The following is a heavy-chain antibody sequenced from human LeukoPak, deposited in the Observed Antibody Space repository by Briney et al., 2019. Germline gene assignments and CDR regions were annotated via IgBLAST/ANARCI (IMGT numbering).Heavy chain of an antibody. J-gene: IGHJ6*02. V-gene: IGHV3-23*01. Sequence: PGGSLRLSCAASGFTFSSYAMSWVRQAPGKGLEWVSAISGSGGSTYYADSVKGRFTISRDNSKNTLYLQMNSLRAEDTAVYYCAKEAQSRDSSSWYEGYYYYYYGMDVWGQGTTVTVSS. D-gene: IGHD6-13*01. CDR1: GFTFSSYA. CDR3: AKEAQSRDSSSWYEGYYYYYYGMDV. CDR2: ISGSGGST.